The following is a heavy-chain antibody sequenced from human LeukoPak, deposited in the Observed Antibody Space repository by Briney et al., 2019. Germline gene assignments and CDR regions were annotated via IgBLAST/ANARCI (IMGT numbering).Heavy chain of an antibody. J-gene: IGHJ5*02. CDR2: FDPEDGET. CDR1: GYTLSELS. CDR3: ATAAGYSYGTWFDP. D-gene: IGHD5-18*01. Sequence: GASVKVSCKVSGYTLSELSMHWVRQAPGKGREWMGGFDPEDGETIYAQKFQGRVTMTEDTSTDTAYMELSSLRSEATAVYYCATAAGYSYGTWFDPWGQGTLVTVSS. V-gene: IGHV1-24*01.